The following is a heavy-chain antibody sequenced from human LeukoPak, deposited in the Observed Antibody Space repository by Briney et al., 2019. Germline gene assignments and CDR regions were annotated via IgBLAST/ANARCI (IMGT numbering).Heavy chain of an antibody. CDR3: ARDEGGIAARRNYYYYMDV. V-gene: IGHV1-8*01. Sequence: ASVKVSCKAFGYTFTTYDINWVRQATGQGLKWMGWVNPSSGVTRYAQKFQGRVTMTRDTSTSTVYMELSSLRSEDTAVYYCARDEGGIAARRNYYYYMDVWGKGTTVTVSS. CDR1: GYTFTTYD. CDR2: VNPSSGVT. J-gene: IGHJ6*03. D-gene: IGHD6-6*01.